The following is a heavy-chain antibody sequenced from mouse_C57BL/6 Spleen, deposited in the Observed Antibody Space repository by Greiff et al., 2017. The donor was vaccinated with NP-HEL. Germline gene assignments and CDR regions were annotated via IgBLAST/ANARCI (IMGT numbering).Heavy chain of an antibody. J-gene: IGHJ4*01. V-gene: IGHV1-82*01. CDR1: GYAFSSSW. Sequence: QVQLKESGPELVKPGASVKISCKASGYAFSSSWMNWVKQRPGKGLEWIGRIYPGDGDTNYNGKFKGKATLTADKSYSTAYMQLSSLTSEDSAVDFCARSGPSQTMDYWGQGTSVTVSS. D-gene: IGHD3-2*02. CDR3: ARSGPSQTMDY. CDR2: IYPGDGDT.